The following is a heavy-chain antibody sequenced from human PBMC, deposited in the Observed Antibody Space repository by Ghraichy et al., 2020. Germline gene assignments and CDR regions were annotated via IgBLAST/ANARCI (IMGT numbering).Heavy chain of an antibody. CDR2: MNPNSGNT. J-gene: IGHJ4*02. D-gene: IGHD2-15*01. CDR1: GYTFTSYD. Sequence: ASVKVSCKASGYTFTSYDINWVRQATGQGLEWMGWMNPNSGNTGYAQKFQGRVTMTRNTPISTAYMELSSLRSEDTAVYYCARGPPYCSGGSCYGYYFDYWGQGTLVTVSS. CDR3: ARGPPYCSGGSCYGYYFDY. V-gene: IGHV1-8*01.